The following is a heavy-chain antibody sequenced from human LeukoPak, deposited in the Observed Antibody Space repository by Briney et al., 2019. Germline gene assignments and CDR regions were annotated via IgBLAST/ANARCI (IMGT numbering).Heavy chain of an antibody. Sequence: GGSLRLSCAAFGFTFSSYNMTWVRQAPGKGLGWVANIKHDGSEIYYVDFVKGRFTTSRDTAKDSLYLQMNSLRAEDTAVYYCARDRGHSGYDLYDYWGQGTLVTVSS. CDR3: ARDRGHSGYDLYDY. CDR2: IKHDGSEI. J-gene: IGHJ4*02. D-gene: IGHD5-12*01. V-gene: IGHV3-7*01. CDR1: GFTFSSYN.